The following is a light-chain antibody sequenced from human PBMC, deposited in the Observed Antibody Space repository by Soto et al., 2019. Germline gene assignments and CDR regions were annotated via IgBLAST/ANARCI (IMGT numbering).Light chain of an antibody. CDR3: QQRSNWPLT. V-gene: IGKV3-11*01. J-gene: IGKJ4*01. CDR1: QSVSSY. CDR2: DAS. Sequence: EIVLTQSPATLSLSPGERVTLSCRASQSVSSYLAWHQQKSGQSPRLLIYDASNRATGIPARFSGSGSGTDFTFTISSLEPEDFAVYYCQQRSNWPLTFGGGTKVEIK.